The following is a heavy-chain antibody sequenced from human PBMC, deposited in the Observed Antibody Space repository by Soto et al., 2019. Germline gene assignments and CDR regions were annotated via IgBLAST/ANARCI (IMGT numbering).Heavy chain of an antibody. D-gene: IGHD3-22*01. J-gene: IGHJ4*02. CDR1: GFTFGGFA. V-gene: IGHV3-23*01. Sequence: PGASLRLSCRDSGFTFGGFAMSRVLQAPRKGLEWVSSLSWAGGSTYYADSVKGRFTVSRDNSKNTVYLQMSSLRAEDTAVYYCAKGQFNFYYDSSGYYWRFDYWRQGTLVTVSS. CDR3: AKGQFNFYYDSSGYYWRFDY. CDR2: LSWAGGST.